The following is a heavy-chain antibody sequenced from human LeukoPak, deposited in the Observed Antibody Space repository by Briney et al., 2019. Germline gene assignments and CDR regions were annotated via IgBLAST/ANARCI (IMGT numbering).Heavy chain of an antibody. CDR2: ISWNSGDI. V-gene: IGHV3-9*01. Sequence: PGRSLKLSCRASGFTFDDFAMYWVRQAPGKGLEWVSAISWNSGDIDYAGSVKGRFTISRDNAKNSLYLQMDSLRLEDTALYFCAKDKGASGTYFDYYLDQWGQGTLVTVSS. J-gene: IGHJ4*02. CDR1: GFTFDDFA. CDR3: AKDKGASGTYFDYYLDQ. D-gene: IGHD1-26*01.